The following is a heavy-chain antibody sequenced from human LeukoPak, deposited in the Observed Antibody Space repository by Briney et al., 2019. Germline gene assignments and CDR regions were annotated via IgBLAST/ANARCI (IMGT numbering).Heavy chain of an antibody. CDR1: GFTFSSYG. V-gene: IGHV3-30*02. Sequence: GGSLRLSCAASGFTFSSYGMHWVRQAPGKGLEWVAFIRNDGSNKYYADSVKGRFTISRDNSKNTLYLQMNSLRPEDTAVYYCAKDDGYWGQGTLATVSS. CDR3: AKDDGY. D-gene: IGHD5-24*01. J-gene: IGHJ4*02. CDR2: IRNDGSNK.